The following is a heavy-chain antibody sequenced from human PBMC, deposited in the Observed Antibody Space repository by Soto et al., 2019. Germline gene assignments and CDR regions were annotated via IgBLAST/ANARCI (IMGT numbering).Heavy chain of an antibody. CDR1: GFIFNNYW. J-gene: IGHJ4*02. Sequence: EVQLVESGGGLVQPGGSLRLSCAASGFIFNNYWMTWVRQAPGKGLEWVANINQDGSEKYYVDSVKGRFTISRDTAKNSLYLQMNSLRADDTAVYYCARDAYYDESSGYFDYWGPGTLVTVSS. D-gene: IGHD3-22*01. CDR3: ARDAYYDESSGYFDY. V-gene: IGHV3-7*01. CDR2: INQDGSEK.